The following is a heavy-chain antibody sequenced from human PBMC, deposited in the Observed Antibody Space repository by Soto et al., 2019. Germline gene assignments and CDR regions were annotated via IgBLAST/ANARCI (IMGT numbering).Heavy chain of an antibody. V-gene: IGHV4-30-2*01. D-gene: IGHD3-22*01. CDR3: ARSSYYYDSSGYFFSWFDP. Sequence: TLSLTCAVSGGSISSGGYSWSWIRQPPGKGLEWIGYIYHSGSTYYNPSLKSRVTISVDTSKNQFSLRLSSVTAADTAVYYCARSSYYYDSSGYFFSWFDPWGQGTLVTVSS. J-gene: IGHJ5*02. CDR2: IYHSGST. CDR1: GGSISSGGYS.